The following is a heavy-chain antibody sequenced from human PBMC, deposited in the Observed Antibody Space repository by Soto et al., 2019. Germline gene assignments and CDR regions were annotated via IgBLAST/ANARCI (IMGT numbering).Heavy chain of an antibody. CDR2: IIPIFGTA. CDR1: GGTFSSYA. D-gene: IGHD6-19*01. CDR3: ARELSIAVAGTEYYYYGMDV. Sequence: SVKVSCKASGGTFSSYAISWVRQAPGQGLEWMGGIIPIFGTANYAQKFQGRVTITADESTSTAYMELSSLRSEDTAVYYCARELSIAVAGTEYYYYGMDVWGQGTTVTVSS. J-gene: IGHJ6*02. V-gene: IGHV1-69*13.